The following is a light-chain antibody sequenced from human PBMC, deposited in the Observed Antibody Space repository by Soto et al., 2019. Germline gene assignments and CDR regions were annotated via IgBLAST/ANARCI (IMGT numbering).Light chain of an antibody. Sequence: QSALTQPRSVSGSPGQSVTISCTGTSSDVGGYNYVSWYQQHPGIAPKLMIYDVSKRPSGVPDRFSGSKSGNTASLTISGLQAEDAADYYCCSYAGSYTWVFGGGTKLTVL. CDR3: CSYAGSYTWV. CDR2: DVS. J-gene: IGLJ3*02. V-gene: IGLV2-11*01. CDR1: SSDVGGYNY.